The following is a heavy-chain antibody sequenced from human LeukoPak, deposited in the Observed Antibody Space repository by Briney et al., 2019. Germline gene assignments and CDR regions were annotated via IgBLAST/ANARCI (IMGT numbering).Heavy chain of an antibody. CDR3: ARDYGWKAVAGYYYGMDV. CDR1: GFTFSSYG. CDR2: ISYDGSNK. V-gene: IGHV3-30*19. Sequence: PGGSLRLSCAASGFTFSSYGMHWVRQAPGKVLEWVAVISYDGSNKYYADSVKGRFTISRDNSKNTLYLQMNSLRAEDTAVYYCARDYGWKAVAGYYYGMDVWGQGTTVTVSS. J-gene: IGHJ6*02. D-gene: IGHD6-19*01.